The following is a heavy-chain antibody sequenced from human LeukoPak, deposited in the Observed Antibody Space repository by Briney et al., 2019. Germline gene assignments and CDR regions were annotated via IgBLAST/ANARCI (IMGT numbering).Heavy chain of an antibody. V-gene: IGHV3-66*02. CDR3: GRDKSEYRYAFWSDY. Sequence: PGGSLRLSCAASGFTVSSNYMSWVRQAPGKGLEWVSLIYSGGSTYYADSVKGRFTISRDNSKNTLYLQMNSLRAEDTAVYYCGRDKSEYRYAFWSDYWGKGTLVTVSS. CDR2: IYSGGST. J-gene: IGHJ4*02. D-gene: IGHD5-18*01. CDR1: GFTVSSNY.